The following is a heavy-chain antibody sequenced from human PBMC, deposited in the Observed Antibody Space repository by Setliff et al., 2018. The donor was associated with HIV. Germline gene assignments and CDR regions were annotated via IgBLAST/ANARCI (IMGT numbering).Heavy chain of an antibody. CDR2: IYTTGIT. Sequence: SETLSLTCTVSGGSISSGSYYWSWIRQPAGKGLEWIGRIYTTGITNYNPSLKSRVTISVDTSKNQFSLKLSSVTAADTAVYYCARTRGGIVDYWGQGTLVTVSS. CDR3: ARTRGGIVDY. D-gene: IGHD3-22*01. J-gene: IGHJ4*02. CDR1: GGSISSGSYY. V-gene: IGHV4-61*02.